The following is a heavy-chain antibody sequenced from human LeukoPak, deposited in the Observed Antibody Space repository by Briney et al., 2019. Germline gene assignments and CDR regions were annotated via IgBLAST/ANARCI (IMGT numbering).Heavy chain of an antibody. CDR2: MNPNSGNT. CDR3: ARVSCSGGSCYQGY. V-gene: IGHV1-8*01. Sequence: ASVKVSCKASGYTFTSYDINWVRQATGQGLEWMGWMNPNSGNTVYAQKFQGRVTMTRNTSISTAYMELSSLRSEDTAVYYCARVSCSGGSCYQGYWGQGTLVTVAS. CDR1: GYTFTSYD. D-gene: IGHD2-15*01. J-gene: IGHJ4*02.